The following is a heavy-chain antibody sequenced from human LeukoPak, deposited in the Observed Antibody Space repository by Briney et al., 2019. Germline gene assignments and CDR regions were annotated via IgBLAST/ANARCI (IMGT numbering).Heavy chain of an antibody. V-gene: IGHV3-30*02. CDR3: AKDTIPKLGTGQDAFDI. J-gene: IGHJ3*02. D-gene: IGHD7-27*01. CDR1: GFTFSSYG. Sequence: GGSLRLSCAASGFTFSSYGMHWVRQAPGKGLEWVAFIRYDGSNKYYADSVKGRFTISRDNSKNTLYLQMNSLRAEDTAVYYCAKDTIPKLGTGQDAFDIWGQGTMVTVSS. CDR2: IRYDGSNK.